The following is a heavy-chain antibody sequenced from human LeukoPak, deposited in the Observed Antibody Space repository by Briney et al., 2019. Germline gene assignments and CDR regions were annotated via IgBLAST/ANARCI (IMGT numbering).Heavy chain of an antibody. CDR2: IYHSGGT. Sequence: SETLSLTCTVSGGSISSSSYYWGWIRQPPGKGLEWIGSIYHSGGTNYNPSLKSRVTISVDKSKNHFSLKLSSVTAADTAVYYCGSSGYYERWFDPLGQGTLVTVSS. V-gene: IGHV4-39*07. CDR1: GGSISSSSYY. D-gene: IGHD3-22*01. J-gene: IGHJ5*02. CDR3: GSSGYYERWFDP.